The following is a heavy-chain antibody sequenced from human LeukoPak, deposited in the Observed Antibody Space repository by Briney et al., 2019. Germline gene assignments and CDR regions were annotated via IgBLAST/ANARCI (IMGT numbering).Heavy chain of an antibody. CDR2: IYSDNT. V-gene: IGHV3-53*01. CDR1: GFTVSSNS. J-gene: IGHJ4*02. D-gene: IGHD5-18*01. Sequence: PGGSLRLSCTVSGFTVSSNSMSWVRQAPGKGLEWVSFIYSDNTHYSDSVKGRFTISRDNSKNTLYLQMNSLRAEDTAVYYCARRAMTERGVSYGLDYWGQGTLVTVSS. CDR3: ARRAMTERGVSYGLDY.